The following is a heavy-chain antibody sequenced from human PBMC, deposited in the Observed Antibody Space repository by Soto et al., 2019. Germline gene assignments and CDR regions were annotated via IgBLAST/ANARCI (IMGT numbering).Heavy chain of an antibody. CDR2: IYRDDDK. CDR1: GFSPSSNRMA. J-gene: IGHJ4*01. D-gene: IGHD6-19*01. V-gene: IGHV2-5*02. Sequence: QITLKESGPTLVKPTQTLTLTCTFSGFSPSSNRMAVGWIRYPQGKDLEWLPLIYRDDDKRYSPFLKIRRTITKDPSKDPVVLTMSTMDPVDTARDYCAHIVVAGVGYYFDYWGQGSLVTVSS. CDR3: AHIVVAGVGYYFDY.